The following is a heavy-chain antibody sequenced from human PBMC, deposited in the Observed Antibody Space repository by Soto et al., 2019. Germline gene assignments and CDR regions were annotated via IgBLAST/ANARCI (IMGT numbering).Heavy chain of an antibody. CDR3: ARVKTRCWRGRYGMDV. CDR2: ISSSSSTI. J-gene: IGHJ6*02. V-gene: IGHV3-48*02. Sequence: EVQLVESGGGLVQPGGSLRLSCAASGFTFSSYSMNWVRQAPGKGLEWVSYISSSSSTIYYADSVKGRFTISRDNAKNSLYLQMNSLIDEDTAVYYCARVKTRCWRGRYGMDVCGQGTTVTVSS. CDR1: GFTFSSYS. D-gene: IGHD1-26*01.